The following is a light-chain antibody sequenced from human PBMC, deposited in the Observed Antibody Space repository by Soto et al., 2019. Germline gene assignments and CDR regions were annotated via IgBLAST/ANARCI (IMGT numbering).Light chain of an antibody. CDR2: GAS. J-gene: IGKJ4*01. CDR3: QQYGSSSLS. CDR1: QSVSSSF. V-gene: IGKV3-20*01. Sequence: IVMTQSPVTLSVSPGERATLSCRASQSVSSSFLAWYQQKPGQAPRLLIYGASRRAPGIPDTFSGSGSGTDFTLTISRLEPEDFAVYYCQQYGSSSLSFGGGTKVDIK.